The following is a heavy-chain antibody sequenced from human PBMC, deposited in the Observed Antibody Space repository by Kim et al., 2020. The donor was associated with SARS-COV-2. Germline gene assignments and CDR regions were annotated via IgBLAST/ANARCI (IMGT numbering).Heavy chain of an antibody. CDR1: GYTFTGYY. J-gene: IGHJ5*02. Sequence: ASVKVSCKASGYTFTGYYMHWVRQAPGQGLEWMGRINPNSGGTNYAQKFQGRVTMTRDTSISTAYMELSRLRSDDTAVYYCAPMWPRAYCGGDCYSSWGQGTLVTVSS. CDR2: INPNSGGT. V-gene: IGHV1-2*06. D-gene: IGHD2-21*02. CDR3: APMWPRAYCGGDCYSS.